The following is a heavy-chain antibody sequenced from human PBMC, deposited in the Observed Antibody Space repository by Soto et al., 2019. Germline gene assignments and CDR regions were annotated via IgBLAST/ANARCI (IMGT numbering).Heavy chain of an antibody. J-gene: IGHJ4*02. D-gene: IGHD6-19*01. Sequence: PGGSLRLSCAASGFRISSYAMSWVRQAPGKGLEWVSGISGSGAGTYYADSVKGRFTISRDNSMNTLYLQMKSLRAEDTAVYFSAKAYIGGIAVAGYDYWGQGTLVTAPQ. V-gene: IGHV3-23*01. CDR2: ISGSGAGT. CDR3: AKAYIGGIAVAGYDY. CDR1: GFRISSYA.